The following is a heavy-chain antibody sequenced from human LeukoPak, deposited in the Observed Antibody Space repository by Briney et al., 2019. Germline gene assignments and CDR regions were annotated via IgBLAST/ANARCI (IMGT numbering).Heavy chain of an antibody. V-gene: IGHV3-23*01. CDR3: AKVIRSSGWYWFDP. CDR2: ISGSGGST. CDR1: GFTFSSYA. Sequence: PGGSLRLSCAASGFTFSSYAMSWVRQAPGQGLDLVSAISGSGGSTYYADSVKGRFTISRDNSKNTLYLQMNSLRAEDTAVYYCAKVIRSSGWYWFDPWGQGTLVTVSS. D-gene: IGHD6-19*01. J-gene: IGHJ5*02.